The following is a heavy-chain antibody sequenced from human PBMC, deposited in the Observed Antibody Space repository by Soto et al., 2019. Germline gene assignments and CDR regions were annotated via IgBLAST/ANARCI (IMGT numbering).Heavy chain of an antibody. J-gene: IGHJ5*02. V-gene: IGHV4-31*03. CDR3: ARDQMTFSGWGLNWFDP. Sequence: SETLSLTCTVSGGSISSGGYYWSWIRQHPGKGLEWIGYIYYSGSTYYNPSLKSRVTISVDTSKNQFSLKLSSVTAADTAVYYCARDQMTFSGWGLNWFDPWGQGTLVTVSS. CDR2: IYYSGST. CDR1: GGSISSGGYY. D-gene: IGHD6-25*01.